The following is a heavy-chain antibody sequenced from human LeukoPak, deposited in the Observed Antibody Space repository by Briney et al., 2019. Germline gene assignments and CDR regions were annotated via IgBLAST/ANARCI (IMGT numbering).Heavy chain of an antibody. CDR3: ARHLGALRCFDY. V-gene: IGHV4-34*01. J-gene: IGHJ4*02. Sequence: PSETLSLTCAVYGGSFSGYYWSWIRQPPGKGLEWIGEINHSGSTNYNPSLKSRVTISVDTSENQFSLKLSSVTAADTVVYYCARHLGALRCFDYWGQGTLVIVSS. CDR1: GGSFSGYY. CDR2: INHSGST. D-gene: IGHD1-26*01.